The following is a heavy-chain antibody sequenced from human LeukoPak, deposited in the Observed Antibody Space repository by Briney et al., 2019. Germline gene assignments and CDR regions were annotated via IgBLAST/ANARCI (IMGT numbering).Heavy chain of an antibody. Sequence: GGSPRLSCAASGFTFSNFAMSWVRQAPGKGLEWVSIVSGSGGLTSYADSVKGRFTISRDNSKNTLFLQMNSLRADDTAVYYCAKSRARREGTSGSIDYWGQGALVTVSS. J-gene: IGHJ4*02. CDR1: GFTFSNFA. CDR3: AKSRARREGTSGSIDY. V-gene: IGHV3-23*01. CDR2: VSGSGGLT. D-gene: IGHD2-8*01.